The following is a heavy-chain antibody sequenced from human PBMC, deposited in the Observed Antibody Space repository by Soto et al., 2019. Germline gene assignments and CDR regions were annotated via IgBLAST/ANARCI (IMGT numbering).Heavy chain of an antibody. D-gene: IGHD6-19*01. CDR3: ARDPAVKPYYYYGMDV. CDR1: GYTFTGYY. V-gene: IGHV1-2*04. J-gene: IGHJ6*02. CDR2: INPNSGGT. Sequence: ASVKVSCKASGYTFTGYYMHWVRQAPGQGLEWMGWINPNSGGTNYAQKIQGWVTMTRDTSISTAYMELSRLRSDDTAVYYCARDPAVKPYYYYGMDVWGQGTTVTVSS.